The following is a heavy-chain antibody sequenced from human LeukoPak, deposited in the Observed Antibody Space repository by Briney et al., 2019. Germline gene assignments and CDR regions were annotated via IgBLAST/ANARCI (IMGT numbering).Heavy chain of an antibody. J-gene: IGHJ6*04. CDR1: GFTFSMFA. CDR3: VRDTGYNKYGMDV. V-gene: IGHV3-33*01. D-gene: IGHD1-14*01. CDR2: IWFDGSKT. Sequence: GGSLRLSCAASGFTFSMFAIHWVRPTPRKGLERVSVIWFDGSKTYYADSVKGRFTISRDTSQNTVFLQMNSLRAEDTAVYYCVRDTGYNKYGMDVWGKGTTVTVSS.